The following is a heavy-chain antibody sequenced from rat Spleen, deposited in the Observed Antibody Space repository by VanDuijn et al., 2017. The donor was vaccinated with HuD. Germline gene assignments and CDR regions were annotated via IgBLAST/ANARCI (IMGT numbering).Heavy chain of an antibody. Sequence: EVQLVESGGGLVQPGRSLKLSCVASGFIFSDFGMNWIRQAPGKGLEWVAYIGSHSGTIYYADTVQGRFTISRDSAKNTLYLQLSSLRSEDTALYYCARNYGGSPFDYWGQGVMVTVSS. CDR3: ARNYGGSPFDY. V-gene: IGHV5-34*01. J-gene: IGHJ2*01. CDR2: IGSHSGTI. D-gene: IGHD1-11*01. CDR1: GFIFSDFG.